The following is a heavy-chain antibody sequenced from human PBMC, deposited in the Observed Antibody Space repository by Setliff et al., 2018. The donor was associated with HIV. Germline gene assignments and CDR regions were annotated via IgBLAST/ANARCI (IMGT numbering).Heavy chain of an antibody. CDR1: GYTFTNYA. CDR3: ARERDSNGYQFDY. D-gene: IGHD3-22*01. J-gene: IGHJ4*02. Sequence: ASVKVSCKASGYTFTNYAIHWVRQAPGQRLEWMGWINVDSGNTKYLQDLQGRVTITSDTSETTAYMEVSNLRSEDMAVYYCARERDSNGYQFDYWGQGTLVTVSS. V-gene: IGHV1-3*03. CDR2: INVDSGNT.